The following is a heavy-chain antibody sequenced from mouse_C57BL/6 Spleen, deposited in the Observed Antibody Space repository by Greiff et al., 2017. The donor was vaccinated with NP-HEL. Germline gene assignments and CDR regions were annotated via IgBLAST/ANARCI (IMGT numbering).Heavy chain of an antibody. CDR2: IYPGSGST. CDR3: ARLGYYYGSSPAWFAY. CDR1: GYTFTSYW. D-gene: IGHD1-1*01. V-gene: IGHV1-55*01. J-gene: IGHJ3*01. Sequence: QVQLQQSGAELVKPGASVKMFCKASGYTFTSYWITWVKQRPGQGLEWIGDIYPGSGSTNYNEKFKSKATLTVDTSSSTAYMQLSSLTSEDSAVYYCARLGYYYGSSPAWFAYWGQGTLVTVSA.